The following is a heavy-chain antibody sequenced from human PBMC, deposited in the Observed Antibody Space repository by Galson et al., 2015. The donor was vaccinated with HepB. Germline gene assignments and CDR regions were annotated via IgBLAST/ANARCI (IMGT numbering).Heavy chain of an antibody. J-gene: IGHJ5*02. D-gene: IGHD3-16*02. CDR3: ARELSWSQPNPLDP. CDR1: GFTFSSYW. CDR2: IKQDGSEK. V-gene: IGHV3-7*01. Sequence: SLRLSCAASGFTFSSYWMSWVRQAPGKGLGWVANIKQDGSEKYYVDSVKGRFTISRDNAKNSLYLQMNSLRAEDTAVYYCARELSWSQPNPLDPWGQGTLVTVSS.